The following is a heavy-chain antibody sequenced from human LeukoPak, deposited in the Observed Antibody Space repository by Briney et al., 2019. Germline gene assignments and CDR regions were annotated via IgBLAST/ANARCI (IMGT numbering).Heavy chain of an antibody. J-gene: IGHJ5*02. Sequence: SETLSLTCTVSGGSISSSSYYWGWIRQPPGKGLEWIGSIYYSGSTYYNPSLKSRVTISVDTSKNQFSLKLSSVTAADTAVYYCARLPVGATLTWGQGTLVAVSS. D-gene: IGHD1-26*01. V-gene: IGHV4-39*01. CDR2: IYYSGST. CDR1: GGSISSSSYY. CDR3: ARLPVGATLT.